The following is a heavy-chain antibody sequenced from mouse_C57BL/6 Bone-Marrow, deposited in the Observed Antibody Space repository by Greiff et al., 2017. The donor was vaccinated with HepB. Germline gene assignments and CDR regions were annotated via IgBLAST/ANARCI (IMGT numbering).Heavy chain of an antibody. CDR2: IHPNSGST. Sequence: QVHVKQPGAELVKPGASVKLSCKASGCTFTSYWMHWVKQRPGQGLEWIGMIHPNSGSTNYNEKFKSKATLTVDKSSSTAYMQLRSLTSEDSAVYYCARGHYYGSSSYYFDYWVQGTTLTVSS. D-gene: IGHD1-1*01. CDR3: ARGHYYGSSSYYFDY. J-gene: IGHJ2*01. V-gene: IGHV1-64*01. CDR1: GCTFTSYW.